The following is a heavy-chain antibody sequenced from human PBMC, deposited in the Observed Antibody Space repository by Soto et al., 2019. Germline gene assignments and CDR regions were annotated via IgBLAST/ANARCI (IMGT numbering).Heavy chain of an antibody. V-gene: IGHV3-23*01. J-gene: IGHJ4*02. CDR1: GFTFSSYA. Sequence: GGSLRLSCAASGFTFSSYAMSWVRQAPGKGLEWVSAISGSGGSTYYADSVKGRFTISRDNSKNTLYLQMNSLRAEDTAVYYCAKDPTYPLWFGEGHRWYYFDYWGQGTLVTVSS. CDR2: ISGSGGST. CDR3: AKDPTYPLWFGEGHRWYYFDY. D-gene: IGHD3-10*01.